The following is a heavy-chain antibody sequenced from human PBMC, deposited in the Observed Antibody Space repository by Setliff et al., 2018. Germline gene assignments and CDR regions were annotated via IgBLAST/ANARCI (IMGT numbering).Heavy chain of an antibody. CDR3: VRDGQWLVPHY. J-gene: IGHJ4*02. CDR2: INQEGSEK. Sequence: GGSLRLSCAASGFTFSSYWMTWVRQAPGKGLEWVANINQEGSEKYYVDSVKGRFTIARDNAKNSLYLQMNSLRAEDTAVYYCVRDGQWLVPHYWGQGTLVTVSS. CDR1: GFTFSSYW. D-gene: IGHD6-19*01. V-gene: IGHV3-7*03.